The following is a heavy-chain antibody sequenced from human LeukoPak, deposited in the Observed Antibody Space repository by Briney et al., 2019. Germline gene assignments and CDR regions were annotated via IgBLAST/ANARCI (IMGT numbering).Heavy chain of an antibody. CDR2: IGNSGSTI. V-gene: IGHV3-11*04. D-gene: IGHD3-3*01. J-gene: IGHJ4*02. CDR3: ARFYDFWSGYYLDY. Sequence: PGGSLRLSCTASGFTFTNYYMTWIRQAPGKGLEWVSYIGNSGSTIYYADSVKGRFTISRDNAKNSLYLQMNSLRADDTAVYYCARFYDFWSGYYLDYWGQGALVTVSS. CDR1: GFTFTNYY.